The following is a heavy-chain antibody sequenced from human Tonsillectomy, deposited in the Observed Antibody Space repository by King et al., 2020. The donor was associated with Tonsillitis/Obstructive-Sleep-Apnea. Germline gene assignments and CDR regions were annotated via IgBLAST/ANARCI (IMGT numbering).Heavy chain of an antibody. D-gene: IGHD5-12*01. CDR2: ISAYNGNT. Sequence: VQLVESGAEVKKPGASVKVSCKASGYTFTSYGISWVRQAPGQGLEWMGWISAYNGNTNYAQKLQGRVTMTTDTSTSTAYMELRSLSSDDTAVYYCARVWDSGYSGYGDIYYYYYMDVWGKGTTVTVSS. CDR1: GYTFTSYG. CDR3: ARVWDSGYSGYGDIYYYYYMDV. J-gene: IGHJ6*03. V-gene: IGHV1-18*01.